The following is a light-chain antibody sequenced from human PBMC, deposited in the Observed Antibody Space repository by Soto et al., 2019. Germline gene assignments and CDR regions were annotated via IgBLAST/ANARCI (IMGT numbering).Light chain of an antibody. J-gene: IGLJ1*01. CDR3: CSSEANFYV. CDR1: SSDIGSNKF. V-gene: IGLV2-11*01. CDR2: DVN. Sequence: QSVLTQPASVSGSPGQSITISCTGSSSDIGSNKFVSWYQQHPGKAPRLLIYDVNKWPSGVPDRFSGSKSGNTASLTISGLQADDEADYYCCSSEANFYVFGDGTKVTVL.